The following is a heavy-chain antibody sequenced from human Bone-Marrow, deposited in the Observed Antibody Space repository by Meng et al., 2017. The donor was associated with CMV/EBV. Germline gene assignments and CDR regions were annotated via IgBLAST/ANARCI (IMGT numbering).Heavy chain of an antibody. V-gene: IGHV4-38-2*02. CDR3: ASHSWGYYDSRGYSFDY. J-gene: IGHJ4*02. D-gene: IGHD3-22*01. CDR1: GYSISSGYY. CDR2: IYHSGST. Sequence: GSLRLSCTVSGYSISSGYYWGWIRQPPGKGLEWIGSIYHSGSTYYNPSLKSRVTISVDTSKNQFSLKLSSVTAADTAVYYCASHSWGYYDSRGYSFDYWGQGTLVTVSS.